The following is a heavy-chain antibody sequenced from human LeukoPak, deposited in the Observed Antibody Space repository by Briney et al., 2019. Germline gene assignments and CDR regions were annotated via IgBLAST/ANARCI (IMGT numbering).Heavy chain of an antibody. D-gene: IGHD3-22*01. Sequence: SVKVSCKASGGTFSSYAISWVRQAPGQGLEWMGGIIPIFGTANYAQKFQGRVTITTDESTSTAYMELSSLRSEDTAVYYCARVTDYYDSSGYRSREGAFDIWGQGTMVTVSS. J-gene: IGHJ3*02. V-gene: IGHV1-69*05. CDR3: ARVTDYYDSSGYRSREGAFDI. CDR1: GGTFSSYA. CDR2: IIPIFGTA.